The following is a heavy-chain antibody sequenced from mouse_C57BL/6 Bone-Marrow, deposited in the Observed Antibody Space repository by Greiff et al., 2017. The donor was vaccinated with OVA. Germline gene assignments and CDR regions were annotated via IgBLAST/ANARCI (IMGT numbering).Heavy chain of an antibody. CDR1: GYSITSGYD. V-gene: IGHV3-1*01. Sequence: EVQRVESGPGMVKPSQSLSLTCTVTGYSITSGYDWHWIRHFPGNKLEWMGYISYSGSTNYNPSLKSRISITHDTSKNHFFLKLNSVTTEDADTYYCARYGSSYYAKDYWGQGTSVTVSS. J-gene: IGHJ4*01. CDR3: ARYGSSYYAKDY. CDR2: ISYSGST. D-gene: IGHD1-1*01.